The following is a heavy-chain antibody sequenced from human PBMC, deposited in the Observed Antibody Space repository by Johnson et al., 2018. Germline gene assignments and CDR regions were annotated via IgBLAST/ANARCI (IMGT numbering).Heavy chain of an antibody. CDR1: GGSFSDYY. Sequence: QVQLQQWGAGLLKPSETLSLSCAVSGGSFSDYYWSWIRQSPGKGLEWIGEIDHSGSTNHNPSLKSRVTISVDTSKNQCSLKLTSVTAADTAVYYCARGWYPRGYWGQGTLVTVSS. CDR2: IDHSGST. V-gene: IGHV4-34*01. D-gene: IGHD6-13*01. CDR3: ARGWYPRGY. J-gene: IGHJ1*01.